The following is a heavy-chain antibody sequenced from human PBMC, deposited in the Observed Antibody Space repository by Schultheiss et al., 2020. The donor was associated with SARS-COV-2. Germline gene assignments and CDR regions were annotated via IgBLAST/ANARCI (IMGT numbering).Heavy chain of an antibody. D-gene: IGHD3-16*01. CDR2: ISSSGSTI. Sequence: GGSLRLSCAVSGFTFSNYEMNWIRQAPGKGLEWVSYISSSGSTIYYADSVKGRFTISRDNAKNTLYLQMNSLRAEDTAVYYCARSWGELPNAFDIWGQGTMVTVSS. V-gene: IGHV3-48*03. J-gene: IGHJ3*02. CDR1: GFTFSNYE. CDR3: ARSWGELPNAFDI.